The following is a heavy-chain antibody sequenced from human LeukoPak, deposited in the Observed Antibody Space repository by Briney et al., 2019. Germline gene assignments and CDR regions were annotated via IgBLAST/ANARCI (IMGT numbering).Heavy chain of an antibody. D-gene: IGHD3-22*01. V-gene: IGHV1-2*02. CDR3: ARDPYYDSSGYYED. J-gene: IGHJ4*02. CDR2: INPNSGGT. Sequence: ASVKVSCKASGYTFTSYYMHWVRQAPGQGLEWMGWINPNSGGTNYAQKFQGRVTMTRDTSISTAYMELSRLRSDDTAVYYCARDPYYDSSGYYEDWGQGTLVTVSS. CDR1: GYTFTSYY.